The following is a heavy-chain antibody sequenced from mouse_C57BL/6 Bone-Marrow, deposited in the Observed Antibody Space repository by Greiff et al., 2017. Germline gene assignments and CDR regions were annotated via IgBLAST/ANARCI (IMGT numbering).Heavy chain of an antibody. J-gene: IGHJ2*01. D-gene: IGHD6-1*01. CDR3: ANSPFDS. Sequence: VQLQQSGPGLVQPSQSLSITCTVSGFSLTSYGVHWVRQSPGKGLGWLGVIWRCGSTDYNAAFMSRLSLTRDNSKSPVFFKMNRLQADHTAIYFCANSPFDSWGQGTTLTVSS. CDR1: GFSLTSYG. CDR2: IWRCGST. V-gene: IGHV2-5*01.